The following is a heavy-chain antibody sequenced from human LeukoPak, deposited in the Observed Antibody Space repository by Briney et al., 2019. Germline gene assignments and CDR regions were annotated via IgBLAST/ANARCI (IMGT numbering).Heavy chain of an antibody. V-gene: IGHV1-2*02. Sequence: ASVKVSCKASGYTFTGYYMHWVRQAPGQGLEWMGWINPNSGGTNSAQKFQDRVTMTRDTSISTAYMELSRLRSDDTAVYYCARGGTYSRSGWLYLGGQGTLVTVSS. CDR1: GYTFTGYY. D-gene: IGHD6-13*01. CDR2: INPNSGGT. CDR3: ARGGTYSRSGWLYL. J-gene: IGHJ1*01.